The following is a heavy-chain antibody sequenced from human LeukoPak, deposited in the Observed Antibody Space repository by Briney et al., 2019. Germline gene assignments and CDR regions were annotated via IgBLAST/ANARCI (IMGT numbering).Heavy chain of an antibody. J-gene: IGHJ6*03. CDR1: GGTFGSYS. V-gene: IGHV1-69*06. D-gene: IGHD2-15*01. CDR3: ARERQSPGTHSAYYHLDV. CDR2: ITPMIGTT. Sequence: SVKVSCKASGGTFGSYSVTWVRQAPGQGLEWMGGITPMIGTTDSAKHFRGRVTISADTSTNTAYLDLTSLRSDDTAVYFCARERQSPGTHSAYYHLDVWGKGTTVIVSS.